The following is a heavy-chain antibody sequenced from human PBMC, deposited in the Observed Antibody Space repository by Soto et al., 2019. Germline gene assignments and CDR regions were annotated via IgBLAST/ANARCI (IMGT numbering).Heavy chain of an antibody. Sequence: ASVKVSCKASGYTFTSYGISWVRQAPGQGLEWMGWISAYNGNTNYAQKLQGRVTMTTDTSTSTAYMELRSLRSDDTAVYYCARVLAPLRFLEWLSTYYFDYWGQGTLVTVSS. J-gene: IGHJ4*02. CDR2: ISAYNGNT. V-gene: IGHV1-18*01. CDR3: ARVLAPLRFLEWLSTYYFDY. CDR1: GYTFTSYG. D-gene: IGHD3-3*01.